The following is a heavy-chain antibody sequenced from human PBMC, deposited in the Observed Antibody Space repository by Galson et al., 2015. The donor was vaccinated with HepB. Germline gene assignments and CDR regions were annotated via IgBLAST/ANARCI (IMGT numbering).Heavy chain of an antibody. J-gene: IGHJ5*02. CDR2: INPSGGST. D-gene: IGHD2-2*01. CDR3: ARAPTYCSSITCPGGYWFDP. V-gene: IGHV1-46*01. CDR1: GYKFTSYY. Sequence: SVKVSCKASGYKFTSYYMHWVRQAPGQGLEWMGIINPSGGSTDYAQKFRGRLTMTRDTSTSTVFMELSSLRSEDTAVYHCARAPTYCSSITCPGGYWFDPWGQGTLVTVSS.